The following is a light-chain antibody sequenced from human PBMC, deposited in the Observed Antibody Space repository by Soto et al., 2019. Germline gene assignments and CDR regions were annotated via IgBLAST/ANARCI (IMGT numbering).Light chain of an antibody. J-gene: IGLJ3*02. CDR2: LESSGIY. V-gene: IGLV4-60*02. CDR1: SGHSRYI. CDR3: ETGDSHTRV. Sequence: QPVLTQSSSASASLGSSVKLTCTLSSGHSRYIIAWHQQQPGKAPRYLMKLESSGIYNKGSGVPDRFSGSRSGADRYLTISNLQFEDAADYYCETGDSHTRVFGGGTKLTVL.